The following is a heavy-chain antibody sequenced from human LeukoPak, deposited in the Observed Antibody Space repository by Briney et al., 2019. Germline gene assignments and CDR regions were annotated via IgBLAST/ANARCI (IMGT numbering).Heavy chain of an antibody. D-gene: IGHD3-22*01. CDR2: INSNSGGT. J-gene: IGHJ5*02. Sequence: ASVKVSCKASGYTFTGYYMHWVRQAPGQGLEWMGWINSNSGGTNYAQKFQGRVTMTRDTSISTAYMELSRLRSDDTAVYYCARVASRDYYDSSGLGWFDPWGQGTLVTVSS. CDR1: GYTFTGYY. V-gene: IGHV1-2*02. CDR3: ARVASRDYYDSSGLGWFDP.